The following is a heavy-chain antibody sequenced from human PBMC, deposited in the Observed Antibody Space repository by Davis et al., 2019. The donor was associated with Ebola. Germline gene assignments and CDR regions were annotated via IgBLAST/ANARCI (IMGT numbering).Heavy chain of an antibody. CDR3: ARVRYGDPRFDY. J-gene: IGHJ4*02. D-gene: IGHD4-17*01. CDR2: IYYSGST. Sequence: LRLSCTVSGGSISSGGYYWSWIRQHPGKGLEWIGYIYYSGSTYYNPSLKSRVTISVDTSKNQFSLKLSSVTAADTAVYYCARVRYGDPRFDYWGQGTLVTVSS. CDR1: GGSISSGGYY. V-gene: IGHV4-31*03.